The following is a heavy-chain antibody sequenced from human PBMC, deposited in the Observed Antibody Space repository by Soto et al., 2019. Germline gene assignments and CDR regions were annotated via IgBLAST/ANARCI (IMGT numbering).Heavy chain of an antibody. D-gene: IGHD6-19*01. Sequence: GGSLRLSCVASGFTFSNFGMSGVRQAPGQGLQWVSIIGVDGVTTYYADSVRGRFTISRDNSKNTLYLQMNSLRAEDTAIYYCVKDRTMAAPNDYFDYWGQGTLVTVSS. CDR3: VKDRTMAAPNDYFDY. CDR2: IGVDGVTT. J-gene: IGHJ4*02. V-gene: IGHV3-23*01. CDR1: GFTFSNFG.